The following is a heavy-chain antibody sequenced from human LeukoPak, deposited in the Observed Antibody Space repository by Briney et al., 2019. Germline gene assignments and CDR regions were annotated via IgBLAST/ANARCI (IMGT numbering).Heavy chain of an antibody. CDR1: GFTVSSNY. D-gene: IGHD6-19*01. J-gene: IGHJ4*02. V-gene: IGHV3-66*01. CDR3: ARDPWGIAVAGTFDY. CDR2: IYSGGST. Sequence: TGGSLRLSCAASGFTVSSNYMTWVRQAPGKGLEWVSVIYSGGSTYYADSVKGRCTISRDNSKNTLYLQMNSLRAEDTAVYYCARDPWGIAVAGTFDYWGQGTLVTVSS.